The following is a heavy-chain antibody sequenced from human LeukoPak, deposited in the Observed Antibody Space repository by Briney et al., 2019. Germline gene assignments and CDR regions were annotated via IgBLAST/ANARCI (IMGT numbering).Heavy chain of an antibody. J-gene: IGHJ6*02. CDR2: ISYDGSNK. CDR1: GFTFSSYA. D-gene: IGHD3-10*01. Sequence: PGRSLRLSCAASGFTFSSYAMHWVRQAPGKGLEWVAVISYDGSNKYYADSVKGRFTISRDNSKNTLYLQMNSLRAEDTAVYYCARGSDYYYGMDVWGQGTTVTVSS. V-gene: IGHV3-30-3*01. CDR3: ARGSDYYYGMDV.